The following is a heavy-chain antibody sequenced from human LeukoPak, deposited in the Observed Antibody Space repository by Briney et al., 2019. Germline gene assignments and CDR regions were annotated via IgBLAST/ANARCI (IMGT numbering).Heavy chain of an antibody. CDR1: GFTFSSYA. V-gene: IGHV3-64*01. D-gene: IGHD4-17*01. CDR3: ARDRTTTVTTEYYFDY. CDR2: ISSNGGST. Sequence: GGSLRLSCAASGFTFSSYAMHWVRQAPGKGLEYVSAISSNGGSTYYANSVKGRFTISRDNSKNTLYLQMGSLRAEDMAVYYCARDRTTTVTTEYYFDYWGQGTLVTVSS. J-gene: IGHJ4*02.